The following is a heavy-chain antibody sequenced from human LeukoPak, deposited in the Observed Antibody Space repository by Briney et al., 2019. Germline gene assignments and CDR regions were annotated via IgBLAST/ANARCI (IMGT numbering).Heavy chain of an antibody. Sequence: GGSLRLSCAASGFTFSSYSMNWVRRAPGKGLEWVSSISSSSSYIYYADSVKGRFTISRDNAKSSLYLQMNSLRAEDTAVYYCARDQRGAAGTGTFDPWGQGTLVTVSS. V-gene: IGHV3-21*01. CDR1: GFTFSSYS. J-gene: IGHJ5*02. CDR2: ISSSSSYI. CDR3: ARDQRGAAGTGTFDP. D-gene: IGHD6-13*01.